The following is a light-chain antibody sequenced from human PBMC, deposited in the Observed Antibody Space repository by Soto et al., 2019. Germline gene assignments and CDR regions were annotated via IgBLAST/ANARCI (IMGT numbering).Light chain of an antibody. CDR2: DAS. CDR3: QQHDNFPRAIN. J-gene: IGKJ5*01. CDR1: QTISSW. Sequence: DIQMTQSPSTLSGSVGDRVTITCRASQTISSWLAWYQQKPGKAPKLLIYDASNLETGVPSRFSGSGSGTDFTFTISSLQPEDIATYYCQQHDNFPRAINFGQGTRLEIK. V-gene: IGKV1-33*01.